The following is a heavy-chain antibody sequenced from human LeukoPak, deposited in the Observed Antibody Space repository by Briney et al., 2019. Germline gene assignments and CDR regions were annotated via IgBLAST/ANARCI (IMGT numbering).Heavy chain of an antibody. Sequence: GGSLRLSCAASGFTFSSYSMNWVRQAPGKGLEWVANIKQDGSEKYYVDSVKGRFTISRDNAKNSLYLQMNSLRAEDTAVYYCAKLGITMIGGVWGKGTTVTISS. D-gene: IGHD3-10*02. CDR1: GFTFSSYS. V-gene: IGHV3-7*01. CDR2: IKQDGSEK. J-gene: IGHJ6*04. CDR3: AKLGITMIGGV.